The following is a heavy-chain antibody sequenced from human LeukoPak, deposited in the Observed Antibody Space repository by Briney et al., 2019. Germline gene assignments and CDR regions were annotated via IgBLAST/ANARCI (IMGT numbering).Heavy chain of an antibody. J-gene: IGHJ3*02. Sequence: PGGSLRLSCVGSQFSFTNNWMHWVRQVPGKGLMWVSRISRDGTVTDYADSVKGRFAISRDNAKNTLYLEMNSLRGEDTGLFYCVREVGAPGSFDIWGQGTVVTVSS. D-gene: IGHD1-26*01. CDR3: VREVGAPGSFDI. CDR1: QFSFTNNW. V-gene: IGHV3-74*01. CDR2: ISRDGTVT.